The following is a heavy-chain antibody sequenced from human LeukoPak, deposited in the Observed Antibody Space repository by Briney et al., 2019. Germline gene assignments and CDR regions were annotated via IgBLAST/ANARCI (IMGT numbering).Heavy chain of an antibody. J-gene: IGHJ4*02. CDR1: DGSMISYH. CDR3: ARRLAVTGRYYFDY. D-gene: IGHD6-13*01. Sequence: SETLSLTCSVSDGSMISYHWSWIRQPAGKGLEWIGRIYTSGSTDYNPSLMSRVTMSVDTSKNQFSLKLRSVTAADTAVYYCARRLAVTGRYYFDYWGQGTLVTVSS. CDR2: IYTSGST. V-gene: IGHV4-4*07.